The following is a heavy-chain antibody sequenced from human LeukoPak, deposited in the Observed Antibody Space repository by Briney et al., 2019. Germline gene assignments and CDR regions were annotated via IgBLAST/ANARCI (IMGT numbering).Heavy chain of an antibody. V-gene: IGHV3-30*03. CDR2: IANDGSRK. D-gene: IGHD1-1*01. CDR3: ARVRAWKYFDY. Sequence: PGRSLRLSCAPSGFTFSRHGMHWVRQAPGKGLEWVGIIANDGSRKYYAHSEEGRFAISTDNSKNTLYLQMDSLRAEDTAVHYCARVRAWKYFDYWGQGTLVTVSS. J-gene: IGHJ4*02. CDR1: GFTFSRHG.